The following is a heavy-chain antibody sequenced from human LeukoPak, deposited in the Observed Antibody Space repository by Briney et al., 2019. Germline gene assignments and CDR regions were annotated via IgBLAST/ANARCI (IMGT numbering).Heavy chain of an antibody. CDR3: AKKGNIGASSTWYLDY. Sequence: AGGSLRLSCAASGFTFSSYAMSWVRQAPGKGLEWVAVISNDGSRTLYADSVKGRFTIPRDNSKNTLSLQMNSLRAEDTAVYYCAKKGNIGASSTWYLDYWGQGTLVTVSS. J-gene: IGHJ4*02. D-gene: IGHD6-13*01. CDR2: ISNDGSRT. CDR1: GFTFSSYA. V-gene: IGHV3-30*18.